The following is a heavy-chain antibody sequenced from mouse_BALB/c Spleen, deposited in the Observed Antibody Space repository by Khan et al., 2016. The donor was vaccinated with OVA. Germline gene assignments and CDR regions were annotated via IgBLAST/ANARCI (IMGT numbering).Heavy chain of an antibody. CDR3: ARPPYFSYVLDN. D-gene: IGHD2-10*01. CDR1: GHTFTKYG. J-gene: IGHJ4*01. Sequence: LVESGPELKKPGETVKISCKASGHTFTKYGMNWVKQAPGKGLKWMGWINTYTGEPAYADDFNGRFAFSLETSASTAYLQINNLKNEDTATYFCARPPYFSYVLDNRGQGTSVTVSS. V-gene: IGHV9-3-1*01. CDR2: INTYTGEP.